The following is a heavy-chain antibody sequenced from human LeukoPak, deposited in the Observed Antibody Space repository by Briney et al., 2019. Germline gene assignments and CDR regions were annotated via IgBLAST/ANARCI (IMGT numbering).Heavy chain of an antibody. CDR1: GFTFSVAA. Sequence: GGSLRLSCAASGFTFSVAAMTRVRQAPGKGLEWVSLIGASGESTYYADSVKGRFTISRDNSKNTLSLQMNCLRVEDTAMYFCAKDIQLSTWGLGTMVTVSS. V-gene: IGHV3-23*01. CDR3: AKDIQLST. CDR2: IGASGEST. D-gene: IGHD5-24*01. J-gene: IGHJ3*01.